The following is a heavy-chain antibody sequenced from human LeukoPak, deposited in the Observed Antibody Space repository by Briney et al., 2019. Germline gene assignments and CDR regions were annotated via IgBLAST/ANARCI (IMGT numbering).Heavy chain of an antibody. CDR2: ISSSSSSTI. Sequence: GGSLRLSCAASGFTFSSYSMNWVRQAPGKGLEWVSYISSSSSSTIYYADSVKGRFTISRDNAKNSLYLQMNSLRDEDTAVYYCARESSSWFDPWGQGTLVTVSS. CDR1: GFTFSSYS. CDR3: ARESSSWFDP. D-gene: IGHD1-7*01. V-gene: IGHV3-48*02. J-gene: IGHJ5*02.